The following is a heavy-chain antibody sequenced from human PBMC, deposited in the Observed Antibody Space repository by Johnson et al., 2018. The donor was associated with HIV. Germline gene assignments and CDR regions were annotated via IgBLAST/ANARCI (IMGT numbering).Heavy chain of an antibody. CDR2: VTYDGSNK. J-gene: IGHJ3*02. V-gene: IGHV3-30*18. CDR1: GFTFSTNA. D-gene: IGHD2-15*01. CDR3: AKEQGGFHI. Sequence: VQLVESGGGVVRPGGSLRLSCTASGFTFSTNAMHWVRQAPGKGLEWVAGVTYDGSNKYYADSVKGRFTISRDNSKTTLDLQMNSLRPEDTAVYYCAKEQGGFHIWGQGTPVSVSS.